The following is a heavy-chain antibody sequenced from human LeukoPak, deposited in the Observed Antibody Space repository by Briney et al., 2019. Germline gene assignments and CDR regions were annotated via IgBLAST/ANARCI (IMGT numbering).Heavy chain of an antibody. D-gene: IGHD3-9*01. V-gene: IGHV3-66*01. Sequence: PGGSLRLSCAASGFTVSSSFMSWVREAPGKGLEWVAVLYRVGDTYYRDSVKGRFTISRDNSKNTLYLQMNSVRVEGAAIYYCARDSYFDHEGVRCFDLWGQGTLVTVSS. J-gene: IGHJ5*02. CDR1: GFTVSSSF. CDR3: ARDSYFDHEGVRCFDL. CDR2: LYRVGDT.